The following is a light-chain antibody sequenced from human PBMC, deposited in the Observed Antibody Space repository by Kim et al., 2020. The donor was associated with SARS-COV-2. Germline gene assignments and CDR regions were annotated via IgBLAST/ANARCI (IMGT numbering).Light chain of an antibody. CDR3: QQYGSSPT. J-gene: IGKJ1*01. CDR1: QSVSSSY. V-gene: IGKV3-20*01. CDR2: GAS. Sequence: EIVLTQSPATLSLSPGERATLSCRASQSVSSSYLAWYQQKPGQAPRLLIDGASSRATGIPDRFSGSGSATDFTITISRLEPEYFAVYYCQQYGSSPTFGQGTKVDIK.